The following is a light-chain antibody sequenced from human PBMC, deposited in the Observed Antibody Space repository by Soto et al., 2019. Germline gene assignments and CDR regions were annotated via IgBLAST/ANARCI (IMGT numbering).Light chain of an antibody. Sequence: QSALTQPASVSGSPGQSITISCTGTSSDVGSYKLVAWYQQHPDKAPKLMIYEVSERPSGVSNRFSGSKSGNTASLIISGPKIEDEAEYYCCSYAPNNTLVFGGGTKLPVL. V-gene: IGLV2-23*02. CDR1: SSDVGSYKL. J-gene: IGLJ3*02. CDR3: CSYAPNNTLV. CDR2: EVS.